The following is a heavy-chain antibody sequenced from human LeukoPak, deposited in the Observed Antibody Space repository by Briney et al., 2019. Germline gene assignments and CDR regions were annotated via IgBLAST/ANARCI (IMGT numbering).Heavy chain of an antibody. CDR1: GFTFSSHW. D-gene: IGHD1-1*01. CDR2: INSDGSIT. Sequence: PGGSLRLSCAASGFTFSSHWMHWGRQAPGKGLVWVSRINSDGSITTYADSAQGRFTISRDNAKNTLYLQMNSLRVEDTAVYYCARDYNWNPPDYWGQGALVTVSS. J-gene: IGHJ4*02. V-gene: IGHV3-74*01. CDR3: ARDYNWNPPDY.